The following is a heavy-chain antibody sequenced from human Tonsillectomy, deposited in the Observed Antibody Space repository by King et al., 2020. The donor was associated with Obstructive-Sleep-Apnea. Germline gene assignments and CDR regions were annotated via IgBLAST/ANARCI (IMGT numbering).Heavy chain of an antibody. V-gene: IGHV3-23*04. Sequence: VQLVESGGGLVQPGGSLRLSCAASGFGFSTYAMTWVRQAPGKGLEWVSGISGSGGGKYYADSVKGRFSISRDNSKNTLYLQMNSLRVGDTAVYYCAKDLVGFGEGFGLDVWGQGTTVTVFS. J-gene: IGHJ6*02. CDR3: AKDLVGFGEGFGLDV. D-gene: IGHD3-10*01. CDR2: ISGSGGGK. CDR1: GFGFSTYA.